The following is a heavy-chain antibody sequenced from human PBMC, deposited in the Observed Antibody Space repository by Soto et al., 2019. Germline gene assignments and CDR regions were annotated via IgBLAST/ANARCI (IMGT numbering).Heavy chain of an antibody. CDR3: ARAQYSYGSFHY. D-gene: IGHD5-18*01. CDR1: GGSISSGDYY. CDR2: IYYGGST. J-gene: IGHJ4*02. Sequence: SETLSLTCTVSGGSISSGDYYWSWIRQHPGKGLEWIGYIYYGGSTNYNPSLKSRVTISIDTSKNQFSLKLSSVTAADTAVYYCARAQYSYGSFHYWGQGSLFTVSS. V-gene: IGHV4-30-4*01.